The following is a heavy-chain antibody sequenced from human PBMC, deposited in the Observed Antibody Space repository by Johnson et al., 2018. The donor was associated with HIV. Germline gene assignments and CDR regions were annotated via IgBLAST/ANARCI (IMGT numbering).Heavy chain of an antibody. CDR3: ARGVGATTVAAFDI. J-gene: IGHJ3*02. D-gene: IGHD1-26*01. V-gene: IGHV3-30*04. CDR1: GFTFSYYA. CDR2: IWYDGSSK. Sequence: QVQLVESGGGVVQPGRSLRLSCAASGFTFSYYAMHWVRQAPGKGLEWVAVIWYDGSSKYYADSVKGRFTISRDNSKNALYLQMNSLRAEDTALYYCARGVGATTVAAFDIWGQGTMVTVSS.